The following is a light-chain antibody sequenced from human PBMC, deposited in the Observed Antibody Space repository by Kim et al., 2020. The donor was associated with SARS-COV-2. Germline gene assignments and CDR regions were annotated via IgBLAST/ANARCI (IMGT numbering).Light chain of an antibody. Sequence: QRVTSSCTGSSSNIGAGYDVHWYRQLPGKAPNLLIYGTSSRPSGVPDRLSGSKSGTSASLAITGLQADDEADYYCQSYDTSLSGYVFGTGTKVTVL. J-gene: IGLJ1*01. CDR1: SSNIGAGYD. CDR3: QSYDTSLSGYV. CDR2: GTS. V-gene: IGLV1-40*01.